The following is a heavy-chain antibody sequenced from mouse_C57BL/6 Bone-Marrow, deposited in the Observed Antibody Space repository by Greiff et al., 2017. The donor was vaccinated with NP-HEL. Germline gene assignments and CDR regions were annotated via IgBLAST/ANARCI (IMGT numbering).Heavy chain of an antibody. V-gene: IGHV1-69*01. J-gene: IGHJ4*01. CDR3: ASVSSVSYYYAMDY. D-gene: IGHD3-2*02. Sequence: QVQLQQSGAELVMPGASVKLSCKASGYTFTSYWMHWVKQRPGQGLEWIGEIDPSDSYTNYNQKFKGKSTLTVDKSSSTAYLQLRSLTSEDTAFSSCASVSSVSYYYAMDYWGQGTSVTVSS. CDR2: IDPSDSYT. CDR1: GYTFTSYW.